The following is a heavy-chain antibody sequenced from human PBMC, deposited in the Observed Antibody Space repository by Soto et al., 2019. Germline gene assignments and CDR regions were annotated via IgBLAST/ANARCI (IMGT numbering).Heavy chain of an antibody. Sequence: QVQLQKWGAGLLKPSETLSLTCAVYGGSFSGYYWSWIRQPPGKGLEWIGEMNHRGSTNYNPSLKSRVTITGDTSKNQFSRKLSSVTVADRAVYYWARGEWFQKSPYYMDVWGGGTTVTVSS. D-gene: IGHD3-3*01. J-gene: IGHJ6*03. CDR3: ARGEWFQKSPYYMDV. CDR1: GGSFSGYY. V-gene: IGHV4-34*01. CDR2: MNHRGST.